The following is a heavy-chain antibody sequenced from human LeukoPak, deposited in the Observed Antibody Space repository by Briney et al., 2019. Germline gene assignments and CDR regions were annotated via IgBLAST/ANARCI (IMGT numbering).Heavy chain of an antibody. CDR3: ARTAVDTFYYMDV. Sequence: SETLSLTCTVSGYSISSGYYWGWIRQPPGKGLEWIGSIYHSGSTYYNPSLKSRVTISVDTSKNQFSLKLSSVTAADTAVYYCARTAVDTFYYMDVWGKGTTVTVSS. CDR1: GYSISSGYY. V-gene: IGHV4-38-2*02. CDR2: IYHSGST. D-gene: IGHD5-18*01. J-gene: IGHJ6*03.